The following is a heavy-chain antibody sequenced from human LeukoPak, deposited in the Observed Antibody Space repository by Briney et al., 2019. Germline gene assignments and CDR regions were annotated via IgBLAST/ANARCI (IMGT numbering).Heavy chain of an antibody. Sequence: SVKVSCKASGGTFSSYAISWVRQAPGQGLEWMGGIIPIFGTANYAQKFQGRVTITADESTSTAYMELSSLRSEDTAVYYRARDQQQLNDAFDIWGQGTMVTVSS. D-gene: IGHD6-13*01. CDR2: IIPIFGTA. CDR1: GGTFSSYA. V-gene: IGHV1-69*13. CDR3: ARDQQQLNDAFDI. J-gene: IGHJ3*02.